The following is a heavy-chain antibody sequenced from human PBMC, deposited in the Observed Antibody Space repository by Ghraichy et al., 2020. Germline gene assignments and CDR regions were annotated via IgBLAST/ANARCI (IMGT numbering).Heavy chain of an antibody. V-gene: IGHV3-7*03. CDR2: INQDGREK. CDR3: SSGDTFDI. CDR1: GLIFSTYW. D-gene: IGHD3-10*01. Sequence: GGSLRLSCAASGLIFSTYWMTWVRQAPGKGLEWVANINQDGREKYYVASVKGRFTISRDNAKNSLYLQMNGLGAEDTAVYYCSSGDTFDIWGQGTMVAVSS. J-gene: IGHJ3*02.